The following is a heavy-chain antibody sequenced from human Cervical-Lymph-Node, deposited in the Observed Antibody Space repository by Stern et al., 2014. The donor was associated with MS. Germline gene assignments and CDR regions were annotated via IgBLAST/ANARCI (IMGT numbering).Heavy chain of an antibody. CDR1: GYTFTSHS. CDR2: IHTGDGKT. D-gene: IGHD3-3*01. CDR3: ARDEDADWSDTWIDF. V-gene: IGHV1-3*04. Sequence: VQLVESGAEVKKPGASVKVSCTASGYTFTSHSIHWVRQAPGQGLEWMGWIHTGDGKTRYSQKFQGRVTITRDTSANTVIMHLSMLRSEDTALYFCARDEDADWSDTWIDFWGQGTLITVSS. J-gene: IGHJ4*02.